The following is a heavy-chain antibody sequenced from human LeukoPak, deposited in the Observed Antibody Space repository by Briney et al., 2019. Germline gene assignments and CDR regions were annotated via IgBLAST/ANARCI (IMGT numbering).Heavy chain of an antibody. J-gene: IGHJ4*02. CDR2: ISYDGSNK. Sequence: QSGGSLRLSCAASGFTFSSYGMHWVRQAPGKGLEWVAVISYDGSNKYYADSVKGRFTISRDNSKNTLYLQMNSLRAEDTAVYYCAKGWSYYGYWGQGTLVTVSS. D-gene: IGHD1-26*01. V-gene: IGHV3-30*18. CDR1: GFTFSSYG. CDR3: AKGWSYYGY.